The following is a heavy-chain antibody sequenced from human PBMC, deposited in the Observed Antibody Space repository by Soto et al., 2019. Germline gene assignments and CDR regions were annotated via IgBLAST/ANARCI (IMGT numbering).Heavy chain of an antibody. CDR3: AGTSSRQWYYMDV. V-gene: IGHV6-1*01. J-gene: IGHJ6*03. D-gene: IGHD1-7*01. CDR1: GDSVSSNSAA. Sequence: PSQTLSLTCAISGDSVSSNSAAWNWIRQSPSRGLEWRGRTYYRSRWYNDYAVSVRSRITVNADTSKNQFSLHLNSVTPEDTAVYYCAGTSSRQWYYMDVWDKGTPATVSS. CDR2: TYYRSRWYN.